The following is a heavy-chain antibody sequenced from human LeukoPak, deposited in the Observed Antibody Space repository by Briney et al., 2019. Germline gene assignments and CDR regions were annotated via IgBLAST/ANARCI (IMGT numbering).Heavy chain of an antibody. Sequence: SETLSLTCTVSGYSISSGYYWGWIRPPPGKGLEWIGSIYHSGSTYYNPSLKSRVTISVDTSKNQFSLKLNSVTAADTAVYYCARLSGRRDGYNLAYWGQGTLVTVSS. J-gene: IGHJ4*02. D-gene: IGHD5-24*01. CDR2: IYHSGST. V-gene: IGHV4-38-2*02. CDR1: GYSISSGYY. CDR3: ARLSGRRDGYNLAY.